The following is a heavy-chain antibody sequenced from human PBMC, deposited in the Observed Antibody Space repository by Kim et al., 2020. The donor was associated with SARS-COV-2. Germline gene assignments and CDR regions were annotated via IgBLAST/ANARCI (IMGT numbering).Heavy chain of an antibody. CDR2: IYYSGST. Sequence: SETLSLTCTVSGYSISSGYYWGCCRQPPGEGLEWSGGIYYSGSTYYNPSLKSRVTISVDTSKNQLSLKMSSVTAADTAVYYCATGPQKDYWGQGTLVTVSS. CDR1: GYSISSGYY. J-gene: IGHJ4*02. CDR3: ATGPQKDY. V-gene: IGHV4-38-2*02.